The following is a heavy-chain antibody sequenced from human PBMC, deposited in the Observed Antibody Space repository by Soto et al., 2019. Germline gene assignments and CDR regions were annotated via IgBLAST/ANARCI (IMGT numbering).Heavy chain of an antibody. CDR1: GFTFSSYS. D-gene: IGHD2-2*01. Sequence: GGSLRLSCAASGFTFSSYSINWVRQAPGKGLEWVSYISSSSSTIYYADSVKGRFTISRDNAKNSLYLQMNSLRAEDTAVYYCAIIWVRCSSTSCPAGDAFDIWGQGTMVTVSS. CDR2: ISSSSSTI. CDR3: AIIWVRCSSTSCPAGDAFDI. V-gene: IGHV3-48*01. J-gene: IGHJ3*02.